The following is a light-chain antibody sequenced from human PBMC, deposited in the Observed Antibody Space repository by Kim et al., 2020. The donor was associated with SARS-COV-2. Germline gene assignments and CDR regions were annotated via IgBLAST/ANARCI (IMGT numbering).Light chain of an antibody. CDR1: QSVSSN. CDR2: GAS. V-gene: IGKV3-15*01. Sequence: EIVMTQSPATLSVSPGERATLSCRASQSVSSNLAWYQQKPGQAPRLLIYGASTRATGIPARFSGSGFGTEFTLTISSLQSEDFAFYYCQEYNNWPLLTFGGGTKVDIK. CDR3: QEYNNWPLLT. J-gene: IGKJ4*01.